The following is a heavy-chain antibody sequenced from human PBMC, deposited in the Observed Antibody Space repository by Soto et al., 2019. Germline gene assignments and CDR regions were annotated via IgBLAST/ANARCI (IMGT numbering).Heavy chain of an antibody. CDR3: AHLLLNNAFEY. CDR2: IYWDDDK. J-gene: IGHJ4*02. CDR1: GFSLSTSEVG. V-gene: IGHV2-5*02. D-gene: IGHD2-15*01. Sequence: QITLKESGPTLVKPTQTLTLTCTFSGFSLSTSEVGVGWIRQPPGKALEWLALIYWDDDKRYSPYLKSRLTITKDTSKNQVVLTMTNMDPVDTATYYCAHLLLNNAFEYWGQGTLVTVSS.